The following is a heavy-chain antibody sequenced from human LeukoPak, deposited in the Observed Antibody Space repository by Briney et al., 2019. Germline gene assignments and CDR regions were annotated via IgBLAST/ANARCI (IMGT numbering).Heavy chain of an antibody. V-gene: IGHV4-39*01. J-gene: IGHJ4*02. CDR3: ARADGYNLVFYFDY. Sequence: SETLSLTCTVSGGSISSSSYYWGWIRQPPGKGLEWIGSIYYSGSTYYNPSLKSRVTISVDTSKNQFSLKLSSVTAADTAVYYCARADGYNLVFYFDYWGQGTLVTVSS. CDR1: GGSISSSSYY. D-gene: IGHD5-24*01. CDR2: IYYSGST.